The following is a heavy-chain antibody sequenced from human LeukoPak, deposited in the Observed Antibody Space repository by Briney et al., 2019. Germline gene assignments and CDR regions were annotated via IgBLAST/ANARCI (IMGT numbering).Heavy chain of an antibody. Sequence: GGSLRLSCAASGFTFSSYAMSWVRQAPGKGLEWVSAISGSGGSTYYADSVKGRFTISRDNSKNTLYLQMDSLRAEDTAVYYCAKVYSGSYLIDYWGQGTLVTVSS. J-gene: IGHJ4*02. CDR1: GFTFSSYA. CDR2: ISGSGGST. D-gene: IGHD1-26*01. CDR3: AKVYSGSYLIDY. V-gene: IGHV3-23*01.